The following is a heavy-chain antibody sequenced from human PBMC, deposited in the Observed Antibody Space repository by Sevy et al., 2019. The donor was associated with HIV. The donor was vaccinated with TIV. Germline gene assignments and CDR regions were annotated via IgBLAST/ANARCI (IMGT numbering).Heavy chain of an antibody. J-gene: IGHJ6*02. CDR1: GFTFTNYV. CDR3: ARDLVASTLTMDV. Sequence: GGSLRLPCAASGFTFTNYVMNWVRQAPGKGLEWVSYISPSGSPIYYADSVKGRFTISRDNARNSLYLQMNSLRADDTGLYYCARDLVASTLTMDVWGQGTTVTVSS. V-gene: IGHV3-48*03. CDR2: ISPSGSPI.